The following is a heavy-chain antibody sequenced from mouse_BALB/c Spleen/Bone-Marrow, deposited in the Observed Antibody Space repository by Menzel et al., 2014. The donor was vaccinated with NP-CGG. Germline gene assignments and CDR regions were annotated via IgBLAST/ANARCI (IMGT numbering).Heavy chain of an antibody. CDR2: IWAGGST. Sequence: VHLVESGPGLVAPSQSLSITCTVSGFSLTSYGVHWVRQPPGKGLEWLGVIWAGGSTNYNSALMSRLSISKDNSKSQVFLKMNSLQTDDTAMYYCARGPFITTVHYYAMDYWGQGTSVTASS. V-gene: IGHV2-9*02. J-gene: IGHJ4*01. CDR3: ARGPFITTVHYYAMDY. D-gene: IGHD1-2*01. CDR1: GFSLTSYG.